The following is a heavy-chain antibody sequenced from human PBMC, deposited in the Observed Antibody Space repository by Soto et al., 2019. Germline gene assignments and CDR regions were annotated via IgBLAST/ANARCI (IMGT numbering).Heavy chain of an antibody. J-gene: IGHJ6*02. CDR1: GFTFSSYW. Sequence: GGSLRLSCAASGFTFSSYWMSWVRQAPGKGLEWVANIKQDGSEKYYVDSVKGRFTISRDNAKNSLYLQMNSLRAEDTAVYYCARDRYSYYDFWSGSLPYYYYGMDVWGQGSTVTVSS. V-gene: IGHV3-7*01. CDR2: IKQDGSEK. D-gene: IGHD3-3*01. CDR3: ARDRYSYYDFWSGSLPYYYYGMDV.